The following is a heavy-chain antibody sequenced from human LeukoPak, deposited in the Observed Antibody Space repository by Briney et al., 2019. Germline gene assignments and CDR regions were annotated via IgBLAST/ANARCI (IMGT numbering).Heavy chain of an antibody. CDR3: ARHGWHAWYFDL. Sequence: SETLSLTCTVSGGSISSSSYYWGWIRQPPGKGLEWIGSIYYSGSTYYNPSLKSRVTISVDTSKNQFSLKLSSVTAADTAVYYCARHGWHAWYFDLWGRGTLVTVSS. J-gene: IGHJ2*01. CDR1: GGSISSSSYY. CDR2: IYYSGST. V-gene: IGHV4-39*01. D-gene: IGHD6-19*01.